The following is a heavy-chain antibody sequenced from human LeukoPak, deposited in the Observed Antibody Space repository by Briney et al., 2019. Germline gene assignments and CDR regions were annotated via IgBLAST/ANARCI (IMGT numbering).Heavy chain of an antibody. CDR2: INPNSGDT. V-gene: IGHV1-2*02. D-gene: IGHD2-8*02. J-gene: IGHJ2*01. CDR3: AILRLSTGLWWFFDL. CDR1: GYTFNAYY. Sequence: ASMKVSCKASGYTFNAYYLHWVRQAPGQGLELMGWINPNSGDTKYAQKFQRRVTMTGDTSISTAYMELSRLRFDDTAVYYCAILRLSTGLWWFFDLWGRGTLVTVSS.